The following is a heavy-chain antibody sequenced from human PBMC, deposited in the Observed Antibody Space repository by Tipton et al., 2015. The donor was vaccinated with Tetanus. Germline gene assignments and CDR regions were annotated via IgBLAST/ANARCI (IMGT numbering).Heavy chain of an antibody. D-gene: IGHD3-22*01. CDR1: GFTFSSYA. J-gene: IGHJ6*02. CDR2: ISGSGGST. Sequence: GSLRLSCTASGFTFSSYAMSWVRQAPGKGLEWVSAISGSGGSTYYADSVKGRFTISRDNSKNTLYLQMNSLRAEDTAVYYCANYYAGYYYYGMDVWGQGTTVTVSS. V-gene: IGHV3-23*01. CDR3: ANYYAGYYYYGMDV.